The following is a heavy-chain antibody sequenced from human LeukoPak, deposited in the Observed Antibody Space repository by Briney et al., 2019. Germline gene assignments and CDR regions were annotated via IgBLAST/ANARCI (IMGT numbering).Heavy chain of an antibody. CDR2: VSSNGGST. CDR1: GFTFRSFA. D-gene: IGHD2/OR15-2a*01. J-gene: IGHJ4*02. Sequence: PGGSLRLSCAASGFTFRSFAMHWVRQAPGKGLQYVSTVSSNGGSTYYANSVKGRFTISRDNSKNMLYLQMGSLRAEDMAVYYCAKSREDLSRPFDCWGQGTLVTVSS. V-gene: IGHV3-64*01. CDR3: AKSREDLSRPFDC.